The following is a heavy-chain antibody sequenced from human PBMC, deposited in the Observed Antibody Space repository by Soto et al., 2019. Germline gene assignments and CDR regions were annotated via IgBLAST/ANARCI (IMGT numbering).Heavy chain of an antibody. D-gene: IGHD3-3*01. Sequence: PSETLSLTCTVSGGSIDGYYWSWIRQRPGKGLEWIGYIYYSGNTNYNPSLKSRVTISVDTSKNQFSLKLSSVTAADTAVYYCARRDFWSGDFDYWGQGTLVTVS. CDR2: IYYSGNT. V-gene: IGHV4-59*01. CDR3: ARRDFWSGDFDY. CDR1: GGSIDGYY. J-gene: IGHJ4*02.